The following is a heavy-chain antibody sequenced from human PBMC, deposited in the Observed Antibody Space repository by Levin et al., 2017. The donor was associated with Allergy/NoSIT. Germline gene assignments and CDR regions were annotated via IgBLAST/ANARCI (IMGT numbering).Heavy chain of an antibody. CDR3: VRDRKGYCSGVSCYSDY. D-gene: IGHD2-15*01. CDR1: GFIYSSYW. CDR2: IKQDGSEK. V-gene: IGHV3-7*01. J-gene: IGHJ4*02. Sequence: SCAASGFIYSSYWMSWVRQAPGKGLEWVANIKQDGSEKYYVDSVKGRFTISRDNAKDSVFLQMNSLRVEDTALYYCVRDRKGYCSGVSCYSDYWGQGIPVTVSS.